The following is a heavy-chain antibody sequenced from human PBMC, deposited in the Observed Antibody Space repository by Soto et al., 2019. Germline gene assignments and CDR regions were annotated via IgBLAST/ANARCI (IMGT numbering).Heavy chain of an antibody. V-gene: IGHV4-39*01. CDR2: IYYSGST. CDR1: DVSINSSSDY. D-gene: IGHD2-8*01. CDR3: ARNRVYAIRIAAAYYFYY. J-gene: IGHJ4*02. Sequence: SETQSLTCTVSDVSINSSSDYWGWIRQPPGKGLEWIGSIYYSGSTYYNPSLKSRVTMSVDTSKNQFSLKLSSVTAADTALYYCARNRVYAIRIAAAYYFYYWGRGTLVIVAS.